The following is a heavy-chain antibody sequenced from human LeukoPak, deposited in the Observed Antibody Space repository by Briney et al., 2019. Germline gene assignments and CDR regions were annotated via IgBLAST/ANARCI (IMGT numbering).Heavy chain of an antibody. CDR1: GDSISMHY. CDR3: ARGRVSSGSWSSTYYYYFYVDV. CDR2: IYHTGST. Sequence: SETLSLTCSVSGDSISMHYLIWIGPPPPRGLAWIGYIYHTGSTNYNHSLHRRATISRNTPKNHFSLPLTSVSAADTAVYFCARGRVSSGSWSSTYYYYFYVDVWGKGTTVTVSS. J-gene: IGHJ6*03. D-gene: IGHD6-13*01. V-gene: IGHV4-59*11.